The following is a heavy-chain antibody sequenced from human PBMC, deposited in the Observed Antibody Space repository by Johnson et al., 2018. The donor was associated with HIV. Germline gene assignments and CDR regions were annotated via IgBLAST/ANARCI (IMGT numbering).Heavy chain of an antibody. D-gene: IGHD6-19*01. J-gene: IGHJ3*02. CDR1: GFTFSSYG. V-gene: IGHV3-30*03. Sequence: QVQLVESGGGVVQPGRSLRLSCAVSGFTFSSYGMHWVRRAPGKGLEWVAVISYDGSNKYYADSVKGRFTISRDNSKNTVYLQMSSLRPEDTAVYYCAREWGGWPLGAFDIWGQGAKVTVS. CDR2: ISYDGSNK. CDR3: AREWGGWPLGAFDI.